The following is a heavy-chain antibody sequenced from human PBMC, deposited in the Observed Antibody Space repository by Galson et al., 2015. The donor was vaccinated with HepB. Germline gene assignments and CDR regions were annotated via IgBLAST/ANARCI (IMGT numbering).Heavy chain of an antibody. CDR3: ARTSGGDCYAGVNDD. Sequence: PALVKPTQTLTLTCTLSGFSLNTSGICVTWIRQPPGGALEWLARIDWDDDTTYSPSLRTRLTVSKDTSKTQVFLTLTNIHPADTGTYFCARTSGGDCYAGVNDDWGQGSPITGSS. J-gene: IGHJ4*02. CDR1: GFSLNTSGIC. V-gene: IGHV2-70*11. CDR2: IDWDDDT. D-gene: IGHD2-21*01.